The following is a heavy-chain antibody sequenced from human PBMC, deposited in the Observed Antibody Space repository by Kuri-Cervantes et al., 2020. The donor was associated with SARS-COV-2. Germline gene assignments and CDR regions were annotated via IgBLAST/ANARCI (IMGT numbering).Heavy chain of an antibody. D-gene: IGHD5-18*01. J-gene: IGHJ4*02. CDR3: ARNRRTGGYSFGFDL. Sequence: ASVKVSCKASGYTFTDYYMHWVRQAPGQGPEWMGWINPIGGTNSAQRFQGRVTMTRDTSTSTVHMELSRLRFDDTAVFYCARNRRTGGYSFGFDLWDQGTLVTVSS. CDR2: INPIGGT. CDR1: GYTFTDYY. V-gene: IGHV1-2*02.